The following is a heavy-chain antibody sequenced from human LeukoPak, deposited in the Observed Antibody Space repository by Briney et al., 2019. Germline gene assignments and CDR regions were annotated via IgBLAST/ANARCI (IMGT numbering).Heavy chain of an antibody. CDR2: INHSGST. V-gene: IGHV4-34*01. CDR3: ARGGPYYYGSGSYSDY. Sequence: SETLSLTCAVYGGSFSGYYWSWIRQPPGKGLEWIGEINHSGSTNYNPSLKSRVTISVDTSKNQFSLKLSSVTAADTAVYYCARGGPYYYGSGSYSDYWGQGTLVTVSS. D-gene: IGHD3-10*01. J-gene: IGHJ4*02. CDR1: GGSFSGYY.